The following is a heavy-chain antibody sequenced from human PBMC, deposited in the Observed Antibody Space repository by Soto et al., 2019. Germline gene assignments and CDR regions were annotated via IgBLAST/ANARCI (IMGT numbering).Heavy chain of an antibody. Sequence: GGSLRLSCAASGFTFSNAWMSWVRQAPGKGLEWVGRIKSKTDGGTTDYAAPVKGRFTISRDDSKNTLYLQMNSLKTEDTAVYYCTTDWVPADITPFDYWGQGTLVTVS. CDR1: GFTFSNAW. CDR3: TTDWVPADITPFDY. J-gene: IGHJ4*02. V-gene: IGHV3-15*01. CDR2: IKSKTDGGTT. D-gene: IGHD2-2*01.